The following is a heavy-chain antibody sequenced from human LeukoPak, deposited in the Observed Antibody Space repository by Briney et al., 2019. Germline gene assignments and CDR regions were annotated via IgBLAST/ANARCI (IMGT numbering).Heavy chain of an antibody. CDR1: GCTVSSNY. D-gene: IGHD3-22*01. CDR3: ARDPQGDSSGYDAFDI. CDR2: IYSGGST. V-gene: IGHV3-66*01. Sequence: PGGSLRLSCAASGCTVSSNYMTWVRQAPGKGLEWVSVIYSGGSTYYADSVRGRFSLSRDNSKNTLFLHMNSLRAEDTAVYYCARDPQGDSSGYDAFDICGQGKMAPVTA. J-gene: IGHJ3*02.